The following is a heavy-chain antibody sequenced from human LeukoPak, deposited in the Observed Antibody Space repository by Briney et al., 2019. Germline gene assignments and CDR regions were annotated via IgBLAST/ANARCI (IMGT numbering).Heavy chain of an antibody. J-gene: IGHJ4*02. V-gene: IGHV1-8*02. CDR2: MNPNSGNT. Sequence: ASVKVSCKASGGTFSSYAISWLRQATGQGLEWMGWMNPNSGNTGYAQKFQGRVTMTRNTSISTAYMELSSLRSEDTAVYYCARGAAVSGVDYWGQGTLVTVSS. CDR1: GGTFSSYA. CDR3: ARGAAVSGVDY. D-gene: IGHD6-13*01.